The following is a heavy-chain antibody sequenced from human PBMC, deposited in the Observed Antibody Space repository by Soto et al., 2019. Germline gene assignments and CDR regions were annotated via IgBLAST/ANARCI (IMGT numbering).Heavy chain of an antibody. V-gene: IGHV4-30-4*01. Sequence: SETLSLTCPVSGGSISSGDYYWSWIRQPPGKGLEWIGYIYYSGSTYYNPSLKSRVTISVDTSKNQFSLKLSSVTAADTAVYYCASQSCSGGSLSYSSCGMDVWGQGTTVTV. J-gene: IGHJ6*02. CDR2: IYYSGST. CDR1: GGSISSGDYY. CDR3: ASQSCSGGSLSYSSCGMDV. D-gene: IGHD2-15*01.